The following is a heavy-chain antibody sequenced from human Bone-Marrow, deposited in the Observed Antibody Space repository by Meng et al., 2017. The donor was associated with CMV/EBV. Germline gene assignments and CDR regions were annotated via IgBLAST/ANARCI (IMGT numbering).Heavy chain of an antibody. V-gene: IGHV3-13*01. CDR3: ARVAIRSGFGMDV. CDR1: GFSFTYYD. CDR2: ISAAGDT. J-gene: IGHJ6*01. D-gene: IGHD3-3*01. Sequence: GESLKISCATSGFSFTYYDMHWVRQAPGKGLEWVSAISAAGDTYYPDSVKGRFTISRDNAANSFSLQMNSLRAGDTAVYYCARVAIRSGFGMDVWGQGTTVTVYS.